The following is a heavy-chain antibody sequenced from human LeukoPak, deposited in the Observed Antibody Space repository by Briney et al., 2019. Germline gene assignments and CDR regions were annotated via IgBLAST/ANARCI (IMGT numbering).Heavy chain of an antibody. J-gene: IGHJ4*02. Sequence: GGSLRLSCAASGFTVSSNYMSWVRQAPGKGLEWVSVIYSGGSTYYADSVKGRFAISRDNSKNTLYLQMNSLRAEDTAVYYCARDRLFGGSWYLDYWGQGTLVTVSS. CDR1: GFTVSSNY. D-gene: IGHD3-16*01. CDR2: IYSGGST. CDR3: ARDRLFGGSWYLDY. V-gene: IGHV3-53*01.